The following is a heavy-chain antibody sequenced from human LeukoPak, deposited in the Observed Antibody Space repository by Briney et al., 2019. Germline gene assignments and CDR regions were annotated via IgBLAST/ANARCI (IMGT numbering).Heavy chain of an antibody. CDR2: INHSGST. V-gene: IGHV4-34*01. D-gene: IGHD5-18*01. J-gene: IGHJ4*02. CDR1: GGSFSGYY. Sequence: SETLSLTCAVYGGSFSGYYWSWIRQPPGKGLEWIGEINHSGSTNYNPSLKSRVTISVDTSKNQFSLKLSSVTAADTAVYYCARGLRYSYGPHKPDYWGQGTLVTVSS. CDR3: ARGLRYSYGPHKPDY.